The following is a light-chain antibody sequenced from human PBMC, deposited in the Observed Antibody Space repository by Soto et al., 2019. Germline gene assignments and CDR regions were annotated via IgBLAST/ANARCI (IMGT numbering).Light chain of an antibody. V-gene: IGLV2-14*01. CDR2: EVT. CDR3: CSYRSGTTWV. Sequence: QSVLTQPASVSGSPGQSITISCTGTSSDVGGYNYVSWYQQHPGKAPKLMIYEVTNRPSGVSHRFSGSKSGNSASLTISGLQGEDEADYYCCSYRSGTTWVFGGGTKLTVL. CDR1: SSDVGGYNY. J-gene: IGLJ3*02.